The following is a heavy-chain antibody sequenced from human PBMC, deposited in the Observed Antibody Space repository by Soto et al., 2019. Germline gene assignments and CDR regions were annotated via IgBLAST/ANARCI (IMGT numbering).Heavy chain of an antibody. CDR1: GYTFTSYD. V-gene: IGHV1-8*01. Sequence: GASVNVSCKASGYTFTSYDTNWVRQATGQGLEWMGWMNPNSGNTGYAQKFQGRVTMTRNTSISTAYMELSSLRSEDTAVYYCASSSITMVRGFDYWGQGTLVTVSS. D-gene: IGHD3-10*01. CDR3: ASSSITMVRGFDY. CDR2: MNPNSGNT. J-gene: IGHJ4*02.